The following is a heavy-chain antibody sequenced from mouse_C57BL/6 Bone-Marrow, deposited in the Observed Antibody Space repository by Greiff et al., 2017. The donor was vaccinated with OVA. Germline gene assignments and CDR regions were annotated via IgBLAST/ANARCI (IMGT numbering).Heavy chain of an antibody. CDR3: AREGELGLFDY. CDR2: ISDGGSYT. D-gene: IGHD4-1*01. J-gene: IGHJ2*01. Sequence: EVQLVESGGGLVKPGGSLKLSCAASGFTFSSYAMSWVRQTPEKRLEWVATISDGGSYTYYPDNVKGRFTISRDNAKNNLYLQMSHLKSEDTAMYYCAREGELGLFDYWGQGTTLTVSS. CDR1: GFTFSSYA. V-gene: IGHV5-4*01.